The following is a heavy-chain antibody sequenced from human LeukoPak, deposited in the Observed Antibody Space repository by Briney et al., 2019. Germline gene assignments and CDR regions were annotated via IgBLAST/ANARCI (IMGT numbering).Heavy chain of an antibody. CDR1: GFTFSGSA. J-gene: IGHJ4*02. CDR2: IRSKHTSIET. D-gene: IGHD5-24*01. Sequence: GGSLRLSCAASGFTFSGSAMHWVRQASGKGLEGVGRIRSKHTSIETVYAASVKGRFTIPRADSKTTAYLKISSLKTEDTAVYYCTRDGYNSAFDYWGQGTLVTVSS. V-gene: IGHV3-73*01. CDR3: TRDGYNSAFDY.